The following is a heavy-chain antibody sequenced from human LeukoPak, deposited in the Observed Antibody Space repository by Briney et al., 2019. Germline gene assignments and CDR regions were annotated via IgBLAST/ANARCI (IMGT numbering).Heavy chain of an antibody. CDR1: GGSISSYY. D-gene: IGHD3-10*01. J-gene: IGHJ3*02. Sequence: SETLSLTCTVSGGSISSYYWSWIRRPPGKGLEWIGYIYYSGSTNYNPSLKSRVTISVDTSKNQFSLKLSSVTAADTAVYYCARLPITLVRGVINAFDIWGQGTMVTVSS. CDR2: IYYSGST. CDR3: ARLPITLVRGVINAFDI. V-gene: IGHV4-59*08.